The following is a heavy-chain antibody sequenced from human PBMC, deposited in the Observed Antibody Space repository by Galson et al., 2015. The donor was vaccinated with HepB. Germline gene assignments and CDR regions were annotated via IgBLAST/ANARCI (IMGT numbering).Heavy chain of an antibody. CDR1: GFTFSSYA. Sequence: SLRLSCAASGFTFSSYAMHWVRQAPGKGLEWVAVISYDGSNKYYADSVKGRFTISRDNSKNTLYLQMNSLRAEDTAVYYCARDHGVIVGATTALGYWGQGTLVTVSS. V-gene: IGHV3-30-3*01. CDR3: ARDHGVIVGATTALGY. CDR2: ISYDGSNK. J-gene: IGHJ4*02. D-gene: IGHD1-26*01.